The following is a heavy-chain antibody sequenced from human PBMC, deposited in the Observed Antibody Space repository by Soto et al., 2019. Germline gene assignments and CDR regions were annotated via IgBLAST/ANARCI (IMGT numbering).Heavy chain of an antibody. CDR3: ARGGRAYGSGSYFWSFDY. CDR1: GGSFSGYY. D-gene: IGHD3-10*01. J-gene: IGHJ4*02. CDR2: INHSGST. V-gene: IGHV4-34*01. Sequence: QVQLQQWGAGLLKPSETLSLTCAVYGGSFSGYYWSWIRQPPGKGLEWIGAINHSGSTHYNPSLKSGVTISVDTSKMQFSLKLSYVTAADTAVYYCARGGRAYGSGSYFWSFDYWGQGTLVTVSS.